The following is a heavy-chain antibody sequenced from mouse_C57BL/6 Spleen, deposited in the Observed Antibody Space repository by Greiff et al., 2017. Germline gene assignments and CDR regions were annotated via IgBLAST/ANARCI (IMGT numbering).Heavy chain of an antibody. J-gene: IGHJ4*01. CDR2: ISSGGDYI. Sequence: EVQLVESGEGLVKPGGSLKLSCAASGFTFSSYAMSWVRQTPEKRLEWVAYISSGGDYIYYADTVKGRFTISRDNARNTLYLQMSSLKSEDTAMYYCTRGRITTVVADMDYWGQGTSVTVSS. CDR3: TRGRITTVVADMDY. V-gene: IGHV5-9-1*02. CDR1: GFTFSSYA. D-gene: IGHD1-1*01.